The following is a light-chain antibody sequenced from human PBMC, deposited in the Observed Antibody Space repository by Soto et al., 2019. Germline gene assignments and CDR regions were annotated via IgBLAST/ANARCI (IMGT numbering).Light chain of an antibody. CDR2: AAS. CDR3: QQSYTTPRT. J-gene: IGKJ1*01. V-gene: IGKV1-39*01. Sequence: DIQMTQSPSSLSASVGDRVTITSRASQTITTYLNWYQQNPGTAPKLLIYAASSLQSGVPSRFSGSGSGTDVTLTIIGLQPEDFATYYCQQSYTTPRTFGQGTKVE. CDR1: QTITTY.